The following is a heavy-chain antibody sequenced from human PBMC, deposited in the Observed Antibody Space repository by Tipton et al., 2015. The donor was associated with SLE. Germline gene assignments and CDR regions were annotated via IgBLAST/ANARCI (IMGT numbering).Heavy chain of an antibody. CDR3: ARAPPSYYGSAFDI. CDR2: ISSSGSTI. J-gene: IGHJ3*02. Sequence: GSLRLSCAASGFTFSSYEMNWVRQAPGKGLEWVSYISSSGSTIYYADSVKGRFTISRDNAKNSLYLQMNSLRAEDSAVYYCARAPPSYYGSAFDIWGQGTLVTASS. V-gene: IGHV3-48*03. D-gene: IGHD3-10*01. CDR1: GFTFSSYE.